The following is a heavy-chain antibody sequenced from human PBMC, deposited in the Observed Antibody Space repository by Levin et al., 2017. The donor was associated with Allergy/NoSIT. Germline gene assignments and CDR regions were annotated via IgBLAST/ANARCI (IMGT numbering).Heavy chain of an antibody. CDR1: GGSISSSSYY. J-gene: IGHJ4*02. CDR2: IYYSGST. V-gene: IGHV4-39*01. CDR3: ARHSMEDYYDILTGYYRILVGEWGSFDY. Sequence: SETLSLTCTVSGGSISSSSYYWGWIRQPPGKGLEWIGSIYYSGSTYYNPSLKSRVTISVDTSKNQFSLKLSSVTAADTAVYYCARHSMEDYYDILTGYYRILVGEWGSFDYWGQGTLVTVSS. D-gene: IGHD3-9*01.